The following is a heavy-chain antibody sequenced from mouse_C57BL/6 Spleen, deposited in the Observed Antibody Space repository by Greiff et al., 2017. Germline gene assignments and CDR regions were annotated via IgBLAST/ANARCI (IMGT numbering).Heavy chain of an antibody. CDR2: ISGGGGNT. CDR1: GFTFSSYT. J-gene: IGHJ4*01. V-gene: IGHV5-9*01. Sequence: DVMLVESGGGLVKPGGSLKLSCAASGFTFSSYTMSWVRQTPEKRLEWVATISGGGGNTYYPDSVKGRFTISRDNAKNTLYLQMSSLRSEDTALYYCARQGISGAMDYWGQGTSVTVSS. CDR3: ARQGISGAMDY.